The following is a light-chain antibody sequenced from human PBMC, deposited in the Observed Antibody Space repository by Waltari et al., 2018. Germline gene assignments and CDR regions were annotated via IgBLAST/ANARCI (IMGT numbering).Light chain of an antibody. Sequence: QSALTQPPSASGSPGQSITISCTGTSSDVGGYDYVSWYQQHPGKAPKLMIYEVSKRPEGVPDRFSGSKSGNTASLTVSGLQAEDEADYYCSSYAGSNNAVFGGGTHLTVL. CDR3: SSYAGSNNAV. J-gene: IGLJ7*01. CDR1: SSDVGGYDY. CDR2: EVS. V-gene: IGLV2-8*01.